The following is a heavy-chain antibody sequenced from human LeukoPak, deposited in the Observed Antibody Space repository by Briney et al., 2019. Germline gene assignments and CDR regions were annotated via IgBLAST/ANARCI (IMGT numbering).Heavy chain of an antibody. D-gene: IGHD2-21*02. V-gene: IGHV1-18*01. CDR1: GYTFTSYG. CDR2: ISAYNGNT. CDR3: ARDEAYCGGDCYSGDY. J-gene: IGHJ4*02. Sequence: ASVKVSCKASGYTFTSYGISWVRQAPGQGVEWMGWISAYNGNTNYAQKLQGRVTMTTDTSTSTAYMELRSLRSDDTAVYYCARDEAYCGGDCYSGDYWGQGTLVTVSS.